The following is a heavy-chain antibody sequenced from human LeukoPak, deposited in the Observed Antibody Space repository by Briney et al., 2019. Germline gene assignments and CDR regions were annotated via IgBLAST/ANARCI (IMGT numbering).Heavy chain of an antibody. J-gene: IGHJ4*02. Sequence: GGSLRLSCAASGFTFSSYSMNWVRQAPGKGLEWVSSISSSSSYIYYADSVKGRFTISRDNAKNSLYLQMNSLRAEDTAVYYCARDRYDILTGYSYFDYWGQGTLVIVSS. D-gene: IGHD3-9*01. CDR3: ARDRYDILTGYSYFDY. CDR2: ISSSSSYI. CDR1: GFTFSSYS. V-gene: IGHV3-21*01.